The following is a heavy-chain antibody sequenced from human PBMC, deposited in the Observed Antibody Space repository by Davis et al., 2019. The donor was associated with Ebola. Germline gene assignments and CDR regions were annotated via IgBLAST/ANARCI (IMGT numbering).Heavy chain of an antibody. CDR2: INSDGSTT. Sequence: HTGGSLRLSCTVSGFIFNNHWLHWVRQATGKGLVWVSRINSDGSTTRYADAVKGRSTISRDNAKNTLYLQMHILRVEDTAVYHCARDKSRSSWLQFDYWGQGTLVTVYS. V-gene: IGHV3-74*01. CDR3: ARDKSRSSWLQFDY. J-gene: IGHJ4*02. D-gene: IGHD6-13*01. CDR1: GFIFNNHW.